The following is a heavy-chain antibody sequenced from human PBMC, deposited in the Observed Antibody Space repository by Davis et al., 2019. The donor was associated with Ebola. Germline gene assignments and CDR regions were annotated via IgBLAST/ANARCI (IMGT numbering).Heavy chain of an antibody. V-gene: IGHV3-64D*06. CDR3: ARDYAYYYYYGMDV. CDR2: ISSNGGST. CDR1: GFIFRNYV. J-gene: IGHJ6*04. D-gene: IGHD2-2*01. Sequence: GGSLRLSCETSGFIFRNYVMSWVRQAPGKGLEYVSAISSNGGSTYYADSVKGRFTISRDNSKNTLYLQMSSLRAEDTAVYYCARDYAYYYYYGMDVWGKGTTVTVSS.